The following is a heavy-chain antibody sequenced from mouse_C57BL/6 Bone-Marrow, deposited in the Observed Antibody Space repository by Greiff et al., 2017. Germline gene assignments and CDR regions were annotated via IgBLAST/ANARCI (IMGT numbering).Heavy chain of an antibody. CDR3: ARYYYDYDGGFAY. J-gene: IGHJ3*01. D-gene: IGHD2-4*01. Sequence: EVKLMESGGGLVKPGGSLKLSCAASGFTFSSYAMSWVRQTPEKRLEWVATISDGGSYTYYPDNVKGRFTISRDNAKNNLYLQMSHLKSEDTAMYYCARYYYDYDGGFAYWGQGTLVTVSA. CDR2: ISDGGSYT. CDR1: GFTFSSYA. V-gene: IGHV5-4*03.